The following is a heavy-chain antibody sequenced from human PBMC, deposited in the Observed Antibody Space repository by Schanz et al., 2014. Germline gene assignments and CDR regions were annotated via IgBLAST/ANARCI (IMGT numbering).Heavy chain of an antibody. CDR3: ARDPNSVNEIDY. V-gene: IGHV3-30*04. J-gene: IGHJ4*02. Sequence: QVELVESGGGVVQPGRSLRLSCAASGFTFSRHAMHWVRQAPGKGLEWVALISYDGSNKHYADSVKGRFTLSRDNAKNSMYLQMNSLRVEDTAVYYCARDPNSVNEIDYWGQGTLVTVSS. D-gene: IGHD5-12*01. CDR1: GFTFSRHA. CDR2: ISYDGSNK.